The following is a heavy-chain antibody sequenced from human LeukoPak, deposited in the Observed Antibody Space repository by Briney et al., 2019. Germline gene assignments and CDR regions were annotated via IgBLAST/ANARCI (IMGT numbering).Heavy chain of an antibody. Sequence: PSETLSLTCTVSGGSISSSGYYWGWIRQPPGKGLEWIGTIYYSGSTDYNPSLKSRVTISVDTSKNQFSLKLGSLTAADTALYYCASYGILTGYRFDYWGQGTLVTVSS. CDR1: GGSISSSGYY. D-gene: IGHD3-9*01. CDR3: ASYGILTGYRFDY. CDR2: IYYSGST. J-gene: IGHJ4*02. V-gene: IGHV4-39*01.